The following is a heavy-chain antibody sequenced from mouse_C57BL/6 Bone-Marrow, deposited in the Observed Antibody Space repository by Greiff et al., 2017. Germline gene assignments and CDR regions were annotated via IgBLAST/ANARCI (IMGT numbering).Heavy chain of an antibody. D-gene: IGHD2-10*01. CDR1: GFTFSSYA. CDR2: ISDGGSYT. V-gene: IGHV5-4*01. J-gene: IGHJ3*01. Sequence: EVQVVESGGGLVKPGGSLKLSCAASGFTFSSYAMSWVRQTPEKRLEWVATISDGGSYTYYPDNVKGRFTISRDNAKNNLYLQMSQLKSEDTAMYYCARGVSYYGNYTGFAYWGQGTLVTVSA. CDR3: ARGVSYYGNYTGFAY.